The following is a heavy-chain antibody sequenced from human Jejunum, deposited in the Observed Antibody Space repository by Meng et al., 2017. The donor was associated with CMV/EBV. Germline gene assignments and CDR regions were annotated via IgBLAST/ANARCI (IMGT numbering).Heavy chain of an antibody. D-gene: IGHD1-1*01. J-gene: IGHJ4*02. CDR1: GFTFSGYD. Sequence: VQLVESGGALVQPGGSLRLSCVASGFTFSGYDLHWVRQLRGKGPEWVSSIGTLHDTYYPDSVRGRFTISRENAKNSLYLQMNSLTAGDTATYYCVASRTSYWTSGLDFWGQGSLVTVSS. CDR2: IGTLHDT. CDR3: VASRTSYWTSGLDF. V-gene: IGHV3-13*01.